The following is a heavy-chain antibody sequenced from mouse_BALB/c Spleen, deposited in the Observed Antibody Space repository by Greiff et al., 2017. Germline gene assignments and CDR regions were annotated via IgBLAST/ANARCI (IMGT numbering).Heavy chain of an antibody. CDR1: GFSLTSYG. J-gene: IGHJ4*01. D-gene: IGHD1-1*02. Sequence: VKLVESGPGLVAPSQSLSITCTVSGFSLTSYGVHWVRQPPGKGLEWLGVIWAGGSTNYNSALMSRLSISKDNSKSQVFLKMNSLQTDDTAMYYCARERYGGAMDYWGQGTSVTVSS. CDR3: ARERYGGAMDY. V-gene: IGHV2-9*02. CDR2: IWAGGST.